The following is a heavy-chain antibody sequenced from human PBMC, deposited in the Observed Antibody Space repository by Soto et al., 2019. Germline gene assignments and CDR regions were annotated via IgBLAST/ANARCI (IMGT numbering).Heavy chain of an antibody. D-gene: IGHD4-4*01. V-gene: IGHV3-30*04. Sequence: SLRLSCVASGLTFSNYAVHWVRQAPGKGLEWVAFISSDARNTYYADSVRGRLTISRDNSKNTLYLQMSSLRTEDTAVYYCASAQYGQYHYFDYWGQGTLVTVSS. J-gene: IGHJ4*02. CDR2: ISSDARNT. CDR3: ASAQYGQYHYFDY. CDR1: GLTFSNYA.